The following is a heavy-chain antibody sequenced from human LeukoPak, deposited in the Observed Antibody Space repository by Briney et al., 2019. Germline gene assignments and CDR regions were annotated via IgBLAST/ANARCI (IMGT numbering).Heavy chain of an antibody. J-gene: IGHJ6*02. CDR1: GFTFSSYS. D-gene: IGHD6-19*01. Sequence: PGGSLRLSCAASGFTFSSYSMNWVRQAPGKGLEWVSGISWNSGSIGYADSVKGRFTISRDNAKNSLYLQMNSLRAEDTALYYCAKVNIAVAGYDSGMDVWGQGTTVTVSS. CDR2: ISWNSGSI. CDR3: AKVNIAVAGYDSGMDV. V-gene: IGHV3-9*01.